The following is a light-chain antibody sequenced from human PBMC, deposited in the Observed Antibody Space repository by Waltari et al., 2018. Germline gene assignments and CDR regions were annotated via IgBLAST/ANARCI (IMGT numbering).Light chain of an antibody. J-gene: IGKJ4*01. CDR3: QQYYSYPLT. Sequence: AIRITQSPSSLSASIGDRVTITCRASQDISTFLVWYQQKSGKAPKVLINSASTLQSGVPSRFSGRTSGTDFTLTIQSLQSDDFAIYYCQQYYSYPLTFGGGTKVEIK. CDR2: SAS. V-gene: IGKV1-8*01. CDR1: QDISTF.